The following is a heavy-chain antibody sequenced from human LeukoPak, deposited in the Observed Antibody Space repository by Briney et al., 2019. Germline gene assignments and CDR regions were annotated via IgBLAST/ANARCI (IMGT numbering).Heavy chain of an antibody. D-gene: IGHD6-19*01. V-gene: IGHV4-34*01. CDR1: GGSFSGYY. CDR2: INHGGST. J-gene: IGHJ4*02. CDR3: ARGQDSSGWFGTLNY. Sequence: SETLSLTCAVYGGSFSGYYWSWIRQPPGKGLEWIGEINHGGSTNCNPSLKSRVTISVDTSKNQFSLKLSSVTAADTAVYYCARGQDSSGWFGTLNYWGQGTPVTVSS.